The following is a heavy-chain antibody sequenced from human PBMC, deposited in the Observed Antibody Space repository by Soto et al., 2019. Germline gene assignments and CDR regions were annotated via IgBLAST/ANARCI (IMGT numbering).Heavy chain of an antibody. CDR3: AKNPLYYYDSSGYPFDY. CDR1: GFTFSSYA. V-gene: IGHV3-23*01. CDR2: ISGSGGST. D-gene: IGHD3-22*01. J-gene: IGHJ4*02. Sequence: PGGSLRLSCAASGFTFSSYAMSWVRQAPGKGLEWVSAISGSGGSTYYADSVKGRFTISRDNSKNTLYLQMNSLRAEDTAVYYCAKNPLYYYDSSGYPFDYWGRGTLVTVSS.